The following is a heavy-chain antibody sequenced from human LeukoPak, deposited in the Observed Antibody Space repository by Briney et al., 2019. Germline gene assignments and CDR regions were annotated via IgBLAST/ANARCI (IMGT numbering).Heavy chain of an antibody. CDR3: ARKGGHFDY. CDR1: GDSINYYY. Sequence: SETLSLTCTVSGDSINYYYWSWIRQSPGKGLEWIGYVYYNGSAKYNPSLKSRVTISVDMSKNQFSLKVSSVTAADTAIYYSARKGGHFDYWGQGTLVTVSS. V-gene: IGHV4-59*01. CDR2: VYYNGSA. J-gene: IGHJ4*02. D-gene: IGHD2-15*01.